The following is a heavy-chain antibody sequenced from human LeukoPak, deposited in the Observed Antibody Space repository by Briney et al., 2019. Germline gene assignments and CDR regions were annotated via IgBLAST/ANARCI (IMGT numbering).Heavy chain of an antibody. Sequence: ASVKVSCKASGYTFTSYGISWVRQAPGQGLEWMGWISAYNGNTNYAQKLQGRVTMTTDTSTSTAYMEPRSLRSDDTAVYYCARDPSIVVVPAAIPAMDYWGQGTLVTVSS. J-gene: IGHJ4*02. CDR1: GYTFTSYG. D-gene: IGHD2-2*01. CDR3: ARDPSIVVVPAAIPAMDY. V-gene: IGHV1-18*01. CDR2: ISAYNGNT.